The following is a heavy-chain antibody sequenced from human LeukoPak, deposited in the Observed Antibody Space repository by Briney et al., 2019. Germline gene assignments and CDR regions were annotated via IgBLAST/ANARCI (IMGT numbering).Heavy chain of an antibody. Sequence: GGSLRLSCAASGFTFSSYGMSWVRQAPGKGLEWVSAISGSGGSTYYADSVKGRFTISRDNSKNTLYLQMNSLRAEDTAVYYCARDRVVVVAATVGWGAFDIWGQGTMVTVSS. V-gene: IGHV3-23*01. D-gene: IGHD2-15*01. CDR3: ARDRVVVVAATVGWGAFDI. CDR1: GFTFSSYG. CDR2: ISGSGGST. J-gene: IGHJ3*02.